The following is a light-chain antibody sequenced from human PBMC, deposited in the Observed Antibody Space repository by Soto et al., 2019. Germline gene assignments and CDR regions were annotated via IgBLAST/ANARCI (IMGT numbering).Light chain of an antibody. CDR3: LRYGDSPPAYT. CDR2: GAS. J-gene: IGKJ2*01. CDR1: QSVSSRN. Sequence: EIVLTQSPGTVSLSPGERATLSCRASQSVSSRNLAWYRQKPGQAPSLLIFGASHRATGIPDRFSGSGAGTDFTFTISRLEPEDCAVYYCLRYGDSPPAYTFGQGTKLEIK. V-gene: IGKV3-20*01.